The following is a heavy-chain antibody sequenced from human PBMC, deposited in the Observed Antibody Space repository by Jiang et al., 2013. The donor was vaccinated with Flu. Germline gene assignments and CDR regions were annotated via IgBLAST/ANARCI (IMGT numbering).Heavy chain of an antibody. D-gene: IGHD3-10*01. Sequence: PGLVKPSQTLSLTCTVSGGSISSGSYYWSWIRQPAGKGLEWIGRIYTSGSTNYNPSLKSRVTISVDTSKNQFSLKLSSVTAADTAVYYCARESRMVQGVQDYWGQGTLVTVSS. CDR2: IYTSGST. V-gene: IGHV4-61*02. CDR3: ARESRMVQGVQDY. J-gene: IGHJ4*02. CDR1: GGSISSGSYY.